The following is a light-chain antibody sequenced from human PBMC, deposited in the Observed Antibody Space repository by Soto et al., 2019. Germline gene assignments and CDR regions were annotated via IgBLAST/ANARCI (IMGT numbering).Light chain of an antibody. CDR1: QSVGSY. CDR3: QQRSNWPPLT. J-gene: IGKJ4*01. Sequence: EIVMTQSPATLSVSPGERATLSCRASQSVGSYLAWYQHKPGQAPRLLIYDASNRATGIPARFSGSGSGTDFTLTISSLEPEDFAVYYCQQRSNWPPLTFGGGTKVDIK. V-gene: IGKV3-11*01. CDR2: DAS.